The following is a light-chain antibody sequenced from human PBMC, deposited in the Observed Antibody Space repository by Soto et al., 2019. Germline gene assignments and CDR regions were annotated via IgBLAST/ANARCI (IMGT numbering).Light chain of an antibody. V-gene: IGKV3-11*01. J-gene: IGKJ3*01. CDR1: QSVSSY. Sequence: PGERATLSCRASQSVSSYLAWYQQKPGQAPRLLVYDASNRATGIPARFSGSGSGTDFTLTISSLEPEDFAVYYCQQRSNWPPLTFGPGTKVDIK. CDR3: QQRSNWPPLT. CDR2: DAS.